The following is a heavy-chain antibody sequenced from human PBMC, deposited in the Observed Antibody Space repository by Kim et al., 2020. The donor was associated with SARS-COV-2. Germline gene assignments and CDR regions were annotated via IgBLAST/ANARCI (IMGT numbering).Heavy chain of an antibody. CDR1: GGSISSSSYY. CDR2: IYYSGST. CDR3: ARHDYDYVWGSYLSWDY. J-gene: IGHJ4*02. D-gene: IGHD3-16*02. Sequence: SETLSLTCTVSGGSISSSSYYWGWIRQPPGKGLEWIGSIYYSGSTYYNPSLKSRVTISVDTSKNQFSLKLSSVTAADTAVYYCARHDYDYVWGSYLSWDYWGQGTLVTVSS. V-gene: IGHV4-39*01.